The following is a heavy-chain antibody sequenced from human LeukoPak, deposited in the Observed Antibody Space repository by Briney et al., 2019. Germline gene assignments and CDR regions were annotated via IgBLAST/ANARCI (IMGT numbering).Heavy chain of an antibody. J-gene: IGHJ4*02. CDR1: GFTFSSYR. V-gene: IGHV3-7*01. CDR3: ARASGSYSHFDC. CDR2: MNIDGSEK. Sequence: GGSLRLSCAASGFTFSSYRMGWVRQAPGKRLEWVANMNIDGSEKYYADSAKGRFTISRDNARNSVYLQMNSLRVEDTAVYYCARASGSYSHFDCWGQGTRVTVSS. D-gene: IGHD1-26*01.